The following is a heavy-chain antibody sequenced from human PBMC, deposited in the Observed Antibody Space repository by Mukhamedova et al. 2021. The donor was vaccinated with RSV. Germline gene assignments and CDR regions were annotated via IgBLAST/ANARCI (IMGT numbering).Heavy chain of an antibody. CDR3: AGAIYNWYFDY. D-gene: IGHD1-20*01. J-gene: IGHJ4*02. Sequence: IRQAPGEGLEWISYISSSGSAIHYVDSVRDRFTISRDNARESLYLQMNSLRVEDTAVYYCAGAIYNWYFDYWGQGALVTVSS. V-gene: IGHV3-11*01. CDR2: ISSSGSAI.